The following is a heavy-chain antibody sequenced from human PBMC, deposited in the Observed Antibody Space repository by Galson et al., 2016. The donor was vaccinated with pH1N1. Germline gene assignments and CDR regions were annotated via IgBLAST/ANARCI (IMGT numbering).Heavy chain of an antibody. V-gene: IGHV4-61*08. Sequence: SETLSLTCTVSGGSVSTTDNYWSWIRQAPGKRLEWIGRIYASGSTDYNPSLKSRVTMSVDTSKNQFSLKLNSVTAADTAVYYCARAGGGYPFDYWGQGSLVTVSS. D-gene: IGHD1-26*01. J-gene: IGHJ4*02. CDR1: GGSVSTTDNY. CDR2: IYASGST. CDR3: ARAGGGYPFDY.